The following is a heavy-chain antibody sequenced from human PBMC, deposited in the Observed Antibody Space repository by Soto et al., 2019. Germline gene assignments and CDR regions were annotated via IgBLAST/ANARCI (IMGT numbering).Heavy chain of an antibody. CDR1: GGSISSGGSS. V-gene: IGHV4-30-2*01. CDR3: ARGQVVAAQH. CDR2: IYHSGST. D-gene: IGHD2-15*01. Sequence: QLQLQESGSGLVKPSQTLSLTCAVSGGSISSGGSSWSWIRQPPGKGLEWIGYIYHSGSTYYNPSLQRRVTISVGRSKNPFSLKLSSVTAADTAVYSCARGQVVAAQHWGQGTLVTVSS. J-gene: IGHJ4*02.